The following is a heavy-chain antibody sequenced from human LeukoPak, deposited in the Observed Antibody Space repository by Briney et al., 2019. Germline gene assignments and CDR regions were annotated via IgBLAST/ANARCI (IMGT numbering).Heavy chain of an antibody. J-gene: IGHJ1*01. CDR2: IIPIFGTA. D-gene: IGHD3-22*01. CDR3: ARGPHYDSSGYYPFQH. V-gene: IGHV1-69*06. CDR1: GGTFSSYA. Sequence: GASVKVSCKASGGTFSSYAISWVRQAPGQGLEWMGGIIPIFGTANYAQKFQGRVTITADKSTSTAYMELSSLRSEDTAVYYCARGPHYDSSGYYPFQHWGQGTLVTVSS.